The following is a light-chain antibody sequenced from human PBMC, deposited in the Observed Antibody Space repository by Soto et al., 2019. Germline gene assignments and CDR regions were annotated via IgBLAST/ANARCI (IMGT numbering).Light chain of an antibody. CDR3: AAWDDSLNAL. Sequence: QSVLTQPPSASGTPGQRVTISCSGSSSNIGSNTVNWYQQLPGTAPKLLIYSNNQRPSGVPDRFSGSKSGTSASLAISGLQSEGEADYYCAAWDDSLNALFGTGTKVTVL. V-gene: IGLV1-44*01. CDR1: SSNIGSNT. CDR2: SNN. J-gene: IGLJ1*01.